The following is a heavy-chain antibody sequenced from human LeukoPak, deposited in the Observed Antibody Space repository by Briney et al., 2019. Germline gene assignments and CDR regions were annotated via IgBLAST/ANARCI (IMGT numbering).Heavy chain of an antibody. D-gene: IGHD6-19*01. J-gene: IGHJ4*02. CDR3: ARDPKAVAAFDY. CDR1: GGTFSSYA. Sequence: ASVKVPCRASGGTFSSYAISWVRQPPGQGLEWMGWISAYNGNTNYAQKLQGRVTMTTDTSTSTAYMELRSLRSDDTAVYYCARDPKAVAAFDYWGQGTLVTVSS. CDR2: ISAYNGNT. V-gene: IGHV1-18*01.